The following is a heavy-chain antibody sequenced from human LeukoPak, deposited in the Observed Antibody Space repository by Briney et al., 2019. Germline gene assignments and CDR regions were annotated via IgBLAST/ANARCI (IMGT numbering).Heavy chain of an antibody. CDR3: ASTEGVTTRGAFDI. Sequence: KPSETLSLTCTVSGGSISGCYWTWIRQPPGKGLEWIGYIYYSGSTNYNPSLKSRVTISVDTSKNQFSLKLSSVTAADTAVYYCASTEGVTTRGAFDIWGQGTMVTVSS. V-gene: IGHV4-59*01. CDR2: IYYSGST. D-gene: IGHD4-17*01. CDR1: GGSISGCY. J-gene: IGHJ3*02.